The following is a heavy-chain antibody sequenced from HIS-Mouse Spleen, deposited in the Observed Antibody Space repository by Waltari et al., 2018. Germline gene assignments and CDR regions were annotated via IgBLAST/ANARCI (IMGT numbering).Heavy chain of an antibody. D-gene: IGHD6-13*01. J-gene: IGHJ2*01. CDR2: INYSGGT. Sequence: QLQLQESGPGLVKPSETLSLTCTVSGGSISSSSYYWGWIRQPPGKGLEWFGCINYSGGTYYNPSLKSRVTRSVDTSKNQFSLKLSSVTAADTAVYYCAREIPYSSSWYDWYFDLWGRGTLVTVSS. CDR3: AREIPYSSSWYDWYFDL. CDR1: GGSISSSSYY. V-gene: IGHV4-39*07.